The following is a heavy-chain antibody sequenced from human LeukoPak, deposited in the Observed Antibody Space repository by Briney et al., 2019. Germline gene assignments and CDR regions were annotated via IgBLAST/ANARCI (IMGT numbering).Heavy chain of an antibody. Sequence: GGSLRLSCAASGFTFSRYSMHWVRQAPGKGLEWVAVISYDGSGIHYADSVRGRLTISRDNSKNTVYVQMNSLRPEDTAVYYCTKGAWEFGSTGYFDYWGQGSLVTVSS. CDR1: GFTFSRYS. CDR3: TKGAWEFGSTGYFDY. D-gene: IGHD2-8*02. V-gene: IGHV3-30*18. J-gene: IGHJ4*02. CDR2: ISYDGSGI.